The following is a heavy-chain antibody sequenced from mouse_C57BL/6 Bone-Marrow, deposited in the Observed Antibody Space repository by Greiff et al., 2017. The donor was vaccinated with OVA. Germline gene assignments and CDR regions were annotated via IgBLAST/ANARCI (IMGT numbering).Heavy chain of an antibody. CDR1: GYTFTTYP. V-gene: IGHV1-47*01. Sequence: QVQLQQSGAELVKPGASVKMSCKASGYTFTTYPIDWVKQKPGKSLEWIGKFYPYNDDTKYNEKFKGKATLTEDKSSSTVYLELSRLTSDDSAVYCCARVGDDGFRVWDFYVWGTGTTVTVSS. CDR3: ARVGDDGFRVWDFYV. D-gene: IGHD2-3*01. J-gene: IGHJ1*03. CDR2: FYPYNDDT.